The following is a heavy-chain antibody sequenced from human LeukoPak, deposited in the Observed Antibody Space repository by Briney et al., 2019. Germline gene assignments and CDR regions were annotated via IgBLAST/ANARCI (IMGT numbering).Heavy chain of an antibody. CDR2: INHSGST. CDR3: ARGRISQWLVRFDY. J-gene: IGHJ4*02. Sequence: PSETLSLTCAVYGGSLSGYYWSWIRQPPGMGLEWIGEINHSGSTNYNPSLKSRVTISVDTSKNQFSLKLSSVTAADTAVYYCARGRISQWLVRFDYWGQGTLVTVSS. D-gene: IGHD6-19*01. CDR1: GGSLSGYY. V-gene: IGHV4-34*01.